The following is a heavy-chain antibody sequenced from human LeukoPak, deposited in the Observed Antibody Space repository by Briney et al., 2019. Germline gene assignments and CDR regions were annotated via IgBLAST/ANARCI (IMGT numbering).Heavy chain of an antibody. CDR2: ISYDGSNK. CDR1: GFTLSSYA. Sequence: QPGRSLRLSCAASGFTLSSYAMHWVRQAPGKGLEWVAVISYDGSNKYYADSVKGRFTISRDNSKNTLYLQMNSLRAEDTAVYYCARDRVLDGMDVWGQGTTVTVSS. J-gene: IGHJ6*02. D-gene: IGHD2/OR15-2a*01. V-gene: IGHV3-30-3*01. CDR3: ARDRVLDGMDV.